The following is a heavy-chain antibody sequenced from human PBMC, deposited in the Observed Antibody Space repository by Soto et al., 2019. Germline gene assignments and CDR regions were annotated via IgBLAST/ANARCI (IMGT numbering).Heavy chain of an antibody. D-gene: IGHD3-16*01. Sequence: QITLKESGPTVVTPTQNLTLTCTVSGVTLTRSGVGVAWIRQPPGRALEWLGIIYWNDNKNYSPSLRGRIRISKDTAKKQVVLTMSNMDPVDTATYFCAHSRGTVCLGELLSETIDYWGRGTLVTVSA. CDR3: AHSRGTVCLGELLSETIDY. CDR2: IYWNDNK. J-gene: IGHJ4*01. CDR1: GVTLTRSGVG. V-gene: IGHV2-5*01.